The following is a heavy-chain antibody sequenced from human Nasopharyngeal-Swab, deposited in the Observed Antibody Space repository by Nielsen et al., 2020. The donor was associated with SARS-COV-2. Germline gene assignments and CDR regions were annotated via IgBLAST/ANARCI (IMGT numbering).Heavy chain of an antibody. D-gene: IGHD3-10*01. CDR3: AKDIAMVRGVISFPYFDY. J-gene: IGHJ4*02. V-gene: IGHV3-23*01. CDR2: LSGSGGST. Sequence: VRHAPGQGLEWVSALSGSGGSTYYADSVKGRFTISRDNSKNRLYLQMNSLRAEDTAVYYCAKDIAMVRGVISFPYFDYWGQGTLVTVSS.